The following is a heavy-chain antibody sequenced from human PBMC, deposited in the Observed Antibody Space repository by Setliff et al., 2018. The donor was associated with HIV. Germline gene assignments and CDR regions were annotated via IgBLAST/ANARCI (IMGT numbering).Heavy chain of an antibody. Sequence: LETLSLTCSVSGGSINNSGYYWAWIRQPPGKGLEWIGSIYSSGTTYYNPSLKSRVNISVDTSKNHFSLNLGSVTAADTALYYCARHPSMVRGIIKNGFDYWGQGTLVTVSS. D-gene: IGHD3-10*01. CDR1: GGSINNSGYY. CDR3: ARHPSMVRGIIKNGFDY. CDR2: IYSSGTT. J-gene: IGHJ4*02. V-gene: IGHV4-39*01.